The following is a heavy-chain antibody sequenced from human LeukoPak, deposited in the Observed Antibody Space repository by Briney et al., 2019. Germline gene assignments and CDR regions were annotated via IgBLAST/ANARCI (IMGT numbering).Heavy chain of an antibody. CDR3: ARGATDYGDFFS. CDR2: IYYSGST. Sequence: PSETLSLTCTVSGGSISSGGYYWSWIRQHPGKGLEWIGYIYYSGSTYYNPSLKSRVTISVDTSKNQFSLKLSSVTAADTAVYYCARGATDYGDFFSWGQGTLVTVSS. V-gene: IGHV4-31*03. D-gene: IGHD4-17*01. J-gene: IGHJ4*02. CDR1: GGSISSGGYY.